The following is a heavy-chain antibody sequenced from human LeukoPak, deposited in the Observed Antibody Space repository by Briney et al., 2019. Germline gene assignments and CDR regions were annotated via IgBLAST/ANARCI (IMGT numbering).Heavy chain of an antibody. Sequence: GASVKVSCKASGGTFSSYAISWVRQAPGQGLEWMGGIIPIFGTANYAQKFQGRVTITADESTSTAYMELSSLRSEDTAVYYCARHIAVAGTVSWFDPWGQGTLVTVSS. CDR1: GGTFSSYA. D-gene: IGHD6-19*01. CDR3: ARHIAVAGTVSWFDP. CDR2: IIPIFGTA. J-gene: IGHJ5*02. V-gene: IGHV1-69*13.